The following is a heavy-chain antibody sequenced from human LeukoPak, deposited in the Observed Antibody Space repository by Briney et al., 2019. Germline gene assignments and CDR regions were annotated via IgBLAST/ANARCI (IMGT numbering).Heavy chain of an antibody. D-gene: IGHD4-17*01. J-gene: IGHJ5*02. CDR2: ISYDGSNK. V-gene: IGHV3-30*03. CDR1: GFTFSSYG. Sequence: GGSLRLSCAASGFTFSSYGMHWVRQAPGKGLEWVAVISYDGSNKYYADSVKGRFTISRDNSKNTLYLQMNSLKTEDTAVYYCTSSMTTVYYWFDPWGQGTLVTVSS. CDR3: TSSMTTVYYWFDP.